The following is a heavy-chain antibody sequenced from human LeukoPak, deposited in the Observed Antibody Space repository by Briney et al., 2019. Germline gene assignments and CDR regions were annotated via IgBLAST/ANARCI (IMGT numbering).Heavy chain of an antibody. Sequence: GGSLRLSCAASGFTFSSYSMNWVRQAPGKGLEWVAVIWYDGSNKYYADSVKGRFTISRDNSKNTLYLQMNSLRAEDTAVYYCARDRVAMVRGVISGFDYWGQGTLVTVSS. CDR1: GFTFSSYS. CDR3: ARDRVAMVRGVISGFDY. CDR2: IWYDGSNK. J-gene: IGHJ4*02. V-gene: IGHV3-33*08. D-gene: IGHD3-10*01.